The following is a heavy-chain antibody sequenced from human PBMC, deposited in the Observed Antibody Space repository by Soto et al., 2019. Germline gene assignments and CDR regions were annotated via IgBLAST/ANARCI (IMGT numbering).Heavy chain of an antibody. D-gene: IGHD3-3*02. Sequence: SETLSLTCAFSCDSINSSHWWNWVRQPPGKGLEWIGQISHSGSTNYNPPLTSRVTISVDKSKNHFSLKLTSVTAADTAVYYCAALHFWSGPWTHTRLDYWGQGTLVTVSS. CDR1: CDSINSSHW. V-gene: IGHV4-4*02. J-gene: IGHJ4*02. CDR3: AALHFWSGPWTHTRLDY. CDR2: ISHSGST.